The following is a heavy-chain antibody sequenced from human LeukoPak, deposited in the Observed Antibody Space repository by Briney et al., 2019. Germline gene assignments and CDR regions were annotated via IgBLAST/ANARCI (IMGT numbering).Heavy chain of an antibody. V-gene: IGHV1-24*01. CDR1: GYTLTELS. J-gene: IGHJ4*02. Sequence: ASVRVSCKVSGYTLTELSMHCVRQAPGKGLEWMGGFDPEDGETIYAQKFQGRVTMTEDTSTDTAYMELSSLRSEDTAVYYCATAADSYYYDSSGYPRPFDYWGQGTLVTVSS. D-gene: IGHD3-22*01. CDR3: ATAADSYYYDSSGYPRPFDY. CDR2: FDPEDGET.